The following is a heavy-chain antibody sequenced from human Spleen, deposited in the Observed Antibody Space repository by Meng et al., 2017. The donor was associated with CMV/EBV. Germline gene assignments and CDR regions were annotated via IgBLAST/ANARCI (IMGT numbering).Heavy chain of an antibody. CDR2: IYYSGST. CDR1: GGSSSSGDYY. V-gene: IGHV4-30-4*08. CDR3: AREFYGDYFIDY. D-gene: IGHD4-17*01. Sequence: QVPLPESGPGLVKPSQTLSLTCTVSGGSSSSGDYYWSWIRQPPGKGLEWIGYIYYSGSTYYNPSLKSRVTISVDTSKNQFSLKLSSVTAADTAVYYCAREFYGDYFIDYWGQGTLVTVSS. J-gene: IGHJ4*02.